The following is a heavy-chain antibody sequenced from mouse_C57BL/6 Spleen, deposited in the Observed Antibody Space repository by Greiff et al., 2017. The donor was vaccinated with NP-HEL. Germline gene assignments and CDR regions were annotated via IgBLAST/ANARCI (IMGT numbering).Heavy chain of an antibody. D-gene: IGHD4-1*01. CDR2: ISYDGSN. CDR3: ARALTGSFAY. CDR1: GYSITSGYY. Sequence: EVQVVESGPGLVKPSQSLSLTCSVTGYSITSGYYWNWIRQFPGNKLEWMGYISYDGSNNYNPSLKNRISITRDTSKNQFFLKLNSVTTEDTATYYCARALTGSFAYWGQGTLVTVSA. J-gene: IGHJ3*01. V-gene: IGHV3-6*01.